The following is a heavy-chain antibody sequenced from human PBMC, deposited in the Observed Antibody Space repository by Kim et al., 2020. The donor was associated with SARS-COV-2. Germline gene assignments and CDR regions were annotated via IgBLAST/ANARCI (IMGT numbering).Heavy chain of an antibody. CDR3: ARGDFWSGYYMDY. Sequence: PSLRRRVTRAVATSKNQFSLKLSSVTAADTAVYYCARGDFWSGYYMDYWGQGTLVTVSS. V-gene: IGHV4-59*09. D-gene: IGHD3-3*01. J-gene: IGHJ4*02.